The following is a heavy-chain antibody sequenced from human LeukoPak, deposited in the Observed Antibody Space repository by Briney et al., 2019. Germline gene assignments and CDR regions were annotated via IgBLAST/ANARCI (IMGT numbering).Heavy chain of an antibody. V-gene: IGHV3-30-3*01. D-gene: IGHD3-10*01. CDR2: ISDDGSRQ. CDR3: VKDRTGTYTLDY. CDR1: GFTFRNYA. J-gene: IGHJ4*02. Sequence: PGRPLRLACAATGFTFRNYAIHWGRQAPGKGLDGVAFISDDGSRQHYADPVKGRFTISRDNSKITLNLQMTSLRAEDSAVYYCVKDRTGTYTLDYWGQGTLVTVSS.